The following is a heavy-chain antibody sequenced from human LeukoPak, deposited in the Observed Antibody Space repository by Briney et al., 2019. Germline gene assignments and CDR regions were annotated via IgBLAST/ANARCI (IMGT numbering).Heavy chain of an antibody. Sequence: AGVSVRLSCAACGFSFSNFWMSWLRQAPGKELEWVGLIKSKTDGGTTDYTAPVKGRFTISGDDSKHTLSLQMNSLKTEDTAVYYCTTGQGSAYAPWGQGTLVTVSS. CDR1: GFSFSNFW. CDR3: TTGQGSAYAP. CDR2: IKSKTDGGTT. V-gene: IGHV3-15*01. J-gene: IGHJ5*02. D-gene: IGHD5-12*01.